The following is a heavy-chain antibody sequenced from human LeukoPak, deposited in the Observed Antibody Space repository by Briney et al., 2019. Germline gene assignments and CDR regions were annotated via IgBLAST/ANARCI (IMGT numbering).Heavy chain of an antibody. Sequence: GSSVKVSCKASGGTFSSYAISWVRQAPGQGLEWMGGIIPIFGTANYAQKLQGRVTITADKSTSTAYMGLSSLRSEDTAVYYCARASVDTLNTIDYWGQGTLVTVSS. D-gene: IGHD5-18*01. CDR3: ARASVDTLNTIDY. CDR2: IIPIFGTA. J-gene: IGHJ4*02. V-gene: IGHV1-69*06. CDR1: GGTFSSYA.